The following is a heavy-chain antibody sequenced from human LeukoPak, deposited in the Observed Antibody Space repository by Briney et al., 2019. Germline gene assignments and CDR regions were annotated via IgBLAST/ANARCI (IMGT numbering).Heavy chain of an antibody. CDR2: ISYSGST. CDR3: ARYGRRYDSSGFYLGY. Sequence: PSETLSLTCTVSGGSISTYYWGWIRQPPGKGLEWIGYISYSGSTNYNPSLKSRVTISVDTSKNQFSLKLSSVTAADTAGYYCARYGRRYDSSGFYLGYWGRGTLVTVS. J-gene: IGHJ4*02. V-gene: IGHV4-59*01. D-gene: IGHD3-22*01. CDR1: GGSISTYY.